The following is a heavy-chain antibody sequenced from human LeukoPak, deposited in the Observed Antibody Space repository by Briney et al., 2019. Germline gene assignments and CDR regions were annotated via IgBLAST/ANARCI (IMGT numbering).Heavy chain of an antibody. J-gene: IGHJ4*02. Sequence: GASVKVSCEASGYTFTSYGISWVRQAPGQGLEWMGWISAYNGNTNYAQKLQGRVTMTTDTSTSTAYMELRSLRSDDTAVYYCARVGTIFGVVIIPTTSPFDYWGQGTLVTVSS. V-gene: IGHV1-18*01. CDR1: GYTFTSYG. CDR3: ARVGTIFGVVIIPTTSPFDY. D-gene: IGHD3-3*01. CDR2: ISAYNGNT.